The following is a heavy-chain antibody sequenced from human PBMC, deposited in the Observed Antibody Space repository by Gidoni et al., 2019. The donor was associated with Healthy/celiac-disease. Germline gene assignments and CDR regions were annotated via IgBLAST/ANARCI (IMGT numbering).Heavy chain of an antibody. Sequence: QVQLQQWGAGLLKPSETLSLTCAVYGGSFSGYYWSWIRQPPGKGLDWIGEINHSGSTNYNPSLKSRVTIAVDTSKNQFSLKLSAVTAADTAVYYCASRGPRSRAPYSSSWSYWGQGTLVTVCS. CDR3: ASRGPRSRAPYSSSWSY. J-gene: IGHJ4*02. D-gene: IGHD6-13*01. CDR2: INHSGST. V-gene: IGHV4-34*01. CDR1: GGSFSGYY.